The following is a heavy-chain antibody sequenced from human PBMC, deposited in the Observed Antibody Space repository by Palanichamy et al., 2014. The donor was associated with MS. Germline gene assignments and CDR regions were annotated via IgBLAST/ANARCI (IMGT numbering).Heavy chain of an antibody. CDR1: GFTFSSYA. Sequence: EVQLLEPGGGLVQPGGSLRLSRAASGFTFSSYAMSWVRQAPGKGLEWVSVISGSGGTTYYADSVKGRFTVSRDNSKNTLYLQMSSLRTEDMAVYYCAKVVVTTTRYFDYWGQGTLVTVSS. D-gene: IGHD5-12*01. CDR3: AKVVVTTTRYFDY. J-gene: IGHJ4*02. CDR2: ISGSGGTT. V-gene: IGHV3-23*01.